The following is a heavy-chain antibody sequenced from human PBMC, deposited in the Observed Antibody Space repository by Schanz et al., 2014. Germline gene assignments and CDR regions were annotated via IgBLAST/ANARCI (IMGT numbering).Heavy chain of an antibody. CDR1: GGTFNSYT. D-gene: IGHD2-2*01. CDR2: FIPILDVG. CDR3: ARDRRRYCSTASCLHDNWFDP. Sequence: QVQLVQSGAEVKKPGASVKVSCKASGGTFNSYTINWVRQAPGQGLEWVGRFIPILDVGNYAQQFQGRVTFTADKSTSTAYMELSSLRSDDTAVYYCARDRRRYCSTASCLHDNWFDPWGQGTLVIVSS. J-gene: IGHJ5*02. V-gene: IGHV1-69*04.